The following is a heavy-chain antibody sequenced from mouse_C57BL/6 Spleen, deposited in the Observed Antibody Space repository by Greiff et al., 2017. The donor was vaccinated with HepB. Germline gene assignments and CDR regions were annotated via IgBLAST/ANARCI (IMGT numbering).Heavy chain of an antibody. Sequence: EVHLVESGGGLVKPGGSLKLSCAASGFTFSSYAMSWVRQTPEKRLEWVATISDGGSYTYYPDNVKGRFTISRDNAKNNLYLQMSHLKSEDTAMYYCAREDYYDYYFDVWGTGTTVTVSS. D-gene: IGHD2-4*01. CDR1: GFTFSSYA. CDR2: ISDGGSYT. J-gene: IGHJ1*03. V-gene: IGHV5-4*01. CDR3: AREDYYDYYFDV.